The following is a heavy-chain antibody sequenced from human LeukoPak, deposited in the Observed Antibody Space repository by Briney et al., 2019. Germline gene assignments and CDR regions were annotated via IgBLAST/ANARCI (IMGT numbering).Heavy chain of an antibody. CDR1: GLTFSSHW. Sequence: PGGSLRLSCAASGLTFSSHWMHWVRQAPGKGLEWVAVMSYDGSNKYYADSVKGRFTISRDNSKSTLYLQMNSLRPEDTAVYYCARVGTGGYCSGGSCYYDYWGQGTLVTVSS. D-gene: IGHD2-15*01. CDR3: ARVGTGGYCSGGSCYYDY. V-gene: IGHV3-30-3*01. CDR2: MSYDGSNK. J-gene: IGHJ4*02.